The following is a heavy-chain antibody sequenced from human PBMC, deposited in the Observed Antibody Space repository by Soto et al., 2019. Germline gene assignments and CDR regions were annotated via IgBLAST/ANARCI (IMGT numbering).Heavy chain of an antibody. Sequence: EVQLVESGGGLVQPGGSLRLSCAASGFTVSSNYMSWVRQAPGKGLEWVSVIYSGGSTYYADSVKGRFTISRDNSKNTLYLQMNSLRAEDTAVYYCARLDSSSWYDIWGQGTLVTVSS. D-gene: IGHD6-13*01. V-gene: IGHV3-66*04. CDR2: IYSGGST. J-gene: IGHJ4*02. CDR3: ARLDSSSWYDI. CDR1: GFTVSSNY.